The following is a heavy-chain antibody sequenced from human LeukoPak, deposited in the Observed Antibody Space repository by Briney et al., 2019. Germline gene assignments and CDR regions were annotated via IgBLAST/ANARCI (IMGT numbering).Heavy chain of an antibody. J-gene: IGHJ4*02. CDR2: ISAYNGNT. D-gene: IGHD4-11*01. CDR1: GYTFTSYG. V-gene: IGHV1-18*01. CDR3: ARGTEGIYDYSNYGY. Sequence: GASVKVSCKASGYTFTSYGISWVRQAPGQGLEWMGWISAYNGNTNYAQKLQGRVTMTTDTSTSTAYMELRSLRSDDTAVYYCARGTEGIYDYSNYGYWGQGTLVTVSS.